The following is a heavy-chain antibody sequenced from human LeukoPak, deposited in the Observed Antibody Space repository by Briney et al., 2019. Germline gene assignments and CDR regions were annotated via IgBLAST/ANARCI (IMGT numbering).Heavy chain of an antibody. D-gene: IGHD2-15*01. CDR3: AKRYCSGGSCWDFDY. Sequence: GGSLRLSCAASGFTFNNYVMTWVRQAPGKGLEWVSSISASAAMTYYADSVRGRFTVSRDNSKNTLYLQMNSLRAEDTAVYYCAKRYCSGGSCWDFDYWGQGTLVTVSS. CDR2: ISASAAMT. CDR1: GFTFNNYV. J-gene: IGHJ4*02. V-gene: IGHV3-23*01.